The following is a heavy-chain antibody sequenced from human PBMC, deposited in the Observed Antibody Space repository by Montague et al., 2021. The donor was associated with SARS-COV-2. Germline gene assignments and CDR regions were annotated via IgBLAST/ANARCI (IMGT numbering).Heavy chain of an antibody. CDR1: GFTFSSYA. J-gene: IGHJ6*02. CDR2: ISGSGSST. CDR3: AKVGSSWYHGYYYGRDV. D-gene: IGHD6-13*01. Sequence: SLRLSCAASGFTFSSYAMSWVRQAPGKGLEWVSAISGSGSSTYYADSVKGRFTISRDNSKNTLYLQMNSLRAEDTAVYYCAKVGSSWYHGYYYGRDVWGQGTPVTVSS. V-gene: IGHV3-23*01.